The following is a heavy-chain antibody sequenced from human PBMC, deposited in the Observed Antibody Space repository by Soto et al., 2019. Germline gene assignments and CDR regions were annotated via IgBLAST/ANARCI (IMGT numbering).Heavy chain of an antibody. CDR2: IYYSGST. CDR3: ASQPYGGYNWFDP. J-gene: IGHJ5*02. Sequence: SETLSLTCTVSGGSISSGGYYWSWIRQHPGKGLEWIGYIYYSGSTYYNPSLKSRVTVSVDTSKNQFSLKLSSVTSADTAVYYCASQPYGGYNWFDPWGQGTLVTVSS. CDR1: GGSISSGGYY. V-gene: IGHV4-31*03. D-gene: IGHD4-17*01.